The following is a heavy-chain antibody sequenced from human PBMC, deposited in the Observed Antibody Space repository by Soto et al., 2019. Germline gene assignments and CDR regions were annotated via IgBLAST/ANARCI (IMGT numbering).Heavy chain of an antibody. V-gene: IGHV1-18*01. CDR2: ISAYNGNT. Sequence: QVQLVQSGAEVKKPGASVKVSCKASGYTFTSYGISWVRQAPGQGLEWMGWISAYNGNTNYAQKLQGRVTMTTDTPTSTAYMELRSLRYDDTAVYYCAREPGYSSSIASFDPWGQGTLVTVSS. D-gene: IGHD6-13*01. CDR3: AREPGYSSSIASFDP. CDR1: GYTFTSYG. J-gene: IGHJ5*02.